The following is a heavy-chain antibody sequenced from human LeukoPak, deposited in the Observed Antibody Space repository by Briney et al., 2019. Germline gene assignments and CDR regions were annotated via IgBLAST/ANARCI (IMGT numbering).Heavy chain of an antibody. J-gene: IGHJ4*02. D-gene: IGHD3-22*01. CDR3: ARDSGYYLDY. V-gene: IGHV4-59*01. CDR1: GGSISSYY. CDR2: IYYSGST. Sequence: SETLSLTRTVSGGSISSYYWSWIRQPPGKGLEWIGYIYYSGSTNYNPSLKSRVTISVDTSKNQFSLKLSSVTAADTAVYYCARDSGYYLDYWGQGTLVTVFS.